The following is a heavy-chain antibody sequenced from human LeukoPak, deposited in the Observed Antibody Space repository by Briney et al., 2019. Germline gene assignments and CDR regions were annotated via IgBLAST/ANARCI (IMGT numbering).Heavy chain of an antibody. J-gene: IGHJ3*02. CDR1: GGSINSYY. D-gene: IGHD4-17*01. CDR3: ARVHPVTTRIFAFDI. CDR2: IYCSGSS. V-gene: IGHV4-59*01. Sequence: SETLSLTCTVSGGSINSYYWSWIRQPPGKGLEWLGYIYCSGSSNYNPSLKSRVTISVDTSKNQFSLKLSSVTAADTAVYYCARVHPVTTRIFAFDIWGQGTMVTVSS.